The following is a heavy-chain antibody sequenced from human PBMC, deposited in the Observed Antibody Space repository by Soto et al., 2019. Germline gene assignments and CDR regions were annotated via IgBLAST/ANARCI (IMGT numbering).Heavy chain of an antibody. CDR1: GYSFTGYY. V-gene: IGHV1-2*02. D-gene: IGHD2-8*02. Sequence: HEPLVQSGAEVKRPGASLKVACKASGYSFTGYYIHWVRQAPGQGLEWIGWINPDSGATNYAQNFQGRVTLTSDTSISTASMALTSLTYDDTAVYYCARGDYGTGGYPFPYFDYWGQGTLVIVSS. CDR3: ARGDYGTGGYPFPYFDY. CDR2: INPDSGAT. J-gene: IGHJ4*02.